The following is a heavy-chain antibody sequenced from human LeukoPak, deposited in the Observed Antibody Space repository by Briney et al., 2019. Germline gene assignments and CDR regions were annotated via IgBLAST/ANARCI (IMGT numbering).Heavy chain of an antibody. CDR3: AKDLSSSWYYFDY. D-gene: IGHD6-13*01. V-gene: IGHV3-30*02. Sequence: PGGSLRLSCAATGFTFSSYGMHWVRQAPGKGLEWVAFIRYDGSNKYYADPVKGRFTISRDNSKNTLYLQMNSLRAEDTAVYYCAKDLSSSWYYFDYWGQGTLVTVSS. CDR1: GFTFSSYG. J-gene: IGHJ4*02. CDR2: IRYDGSNK.